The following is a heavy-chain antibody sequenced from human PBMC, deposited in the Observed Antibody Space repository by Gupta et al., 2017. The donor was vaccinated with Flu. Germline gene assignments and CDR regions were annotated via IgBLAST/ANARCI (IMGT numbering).Heavy chain of an antibody. CDR1: GGSFSGYY. CDR3: ARTPTYCSGGSCYSRFDY. V-gene: IGHV4-34*01. J-gene: IGHJ4*02. D-gene: IGHD2-15*01. CDR2: INHSGST. Sequence: QVQLQQWGAGLLKPSETLSLTCAVYGGSFSGYYWSWIRQPPGKGLEWIGEINHSGSTNYNPSLKSRVTISVDTSKNQFSLKLSSVTAADTAVYYCARTPTYCSGGSCYSRFDYWGQGTLVTVSS.